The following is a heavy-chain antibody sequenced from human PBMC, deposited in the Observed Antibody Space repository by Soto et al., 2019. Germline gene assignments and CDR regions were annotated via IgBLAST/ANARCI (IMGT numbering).Heavy chain of an antibody. CDR2: INGGTGQT. J-gene: IGHJ6*02. CDR3: ARGKGMEENYYYYGLDI. V-gene: IGHV1-3*01. Sequence: QVQVVQSGAEVKKPGASVKVSCKASGYTFSTYAMHWVRQAPGQSLEWMGWINGGTGQTRYSQRVQDRVTITRDTPASTANMELTSLTSEDTAGYYCARGKGMEENYYYYGLDILGQGTTVTVSS. D-gene: IGHD1-1*01. CDR1: GYTFSTYA.